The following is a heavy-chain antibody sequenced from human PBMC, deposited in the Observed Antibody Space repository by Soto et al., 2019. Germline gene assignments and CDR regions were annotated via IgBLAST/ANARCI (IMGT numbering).Heavy chain of an antibody. V-gene: IGHV3-73*02. CDR1: GFTFSGSA. D-gene: IGHD6-13*01. J-gene: IGHJ4*02. CDR3: TSRPSRHTLCQTIPPPDY. CDR2: IRRKTNNYAT. Sequence: EVQLVESGGGLVQPGGSLKLSCAAAGFTFSGSAVHWVRQASGRGLEWVGRIRRKTNNYATDYAASVNGRFTFSRNDSQSPDEFLMASLETRNPAQHLCTSRPSRHTLCQTIPPPDYWGQGTLGTVSS.